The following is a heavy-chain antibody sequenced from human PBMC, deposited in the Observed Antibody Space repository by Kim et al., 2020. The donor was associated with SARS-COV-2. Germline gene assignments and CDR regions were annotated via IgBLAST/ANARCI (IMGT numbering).Heavy chain of an antibody. CDR3: ARGPLIDGDPPHFFDY. CDR2: IIPIFGTA. CDR1: GGTFSSYA. J-gene: IGHJ4*02. V-gene: IGHV1-69*13. Sequence: SVKVSCKASGGTFSSYAISWVRQAPGQGLEWMGGIIPIFGTANYAQKFQGRVTITADESTSTAYMELSSLRSEDTAVYYCARGPLIDGDPPHFFDYWGQGTLVTVSS. D-gene: IGHD4-17*01.